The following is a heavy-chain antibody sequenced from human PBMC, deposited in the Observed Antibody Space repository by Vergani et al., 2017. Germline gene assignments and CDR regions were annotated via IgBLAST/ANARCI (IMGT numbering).Heavy chain of an antibody. Sequence: QVQLVQSGAEVKKPGASVRVSCKASGFTFTSYHIHWVRQAPGQGLEWMGVINPTGGSTTYAQKFQGRLSMTRDTSRSTVYLELRSLKSADSAVYYCTRGGISMMYAFHIWGQGTLVTVSS. CDR2: INPTGGST. CDR3: TRGGISMMYAFHI. V-gene: IGHV1-46*03. D-gene: IGHD3-16*01. J-gene: IGHJ3*02. CDR1: GFTFTSYH.